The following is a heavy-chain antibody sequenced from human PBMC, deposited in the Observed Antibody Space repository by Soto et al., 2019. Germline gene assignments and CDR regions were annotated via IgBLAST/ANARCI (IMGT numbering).Heavy chain of an antibody. J-gene: IGHJ4*02. CDR1: GFTFSSYC. Sequence: GGSLRLSCAASGFTFSSYCTHWVRQAPGKGLEWVAVIWYDGSNKYYADSVKGRFTISRDNSKNTLYLQMNSLRAEDTAVYYCARDGGSGPHLYYFDYCGQGTLVTVSS. D-gene: IGHD6-19*01. CDR2: IWYDGSNK. CDR3: ARDGGSGPHLYYFDY. V-gene: IGHV3-33*01.